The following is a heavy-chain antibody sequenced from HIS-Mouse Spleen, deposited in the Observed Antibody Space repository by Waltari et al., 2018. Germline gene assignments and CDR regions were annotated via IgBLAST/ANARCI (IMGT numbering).Heavy chain of an antibody. CDR3: ARDYRCGSSWLEYFQH. J-gene: IGHJ1*01. CDR1: GFTFGSYA. Sequence: QVQLVESGGGVVQPGRSLRLSCAASGFTFGSYAMHWVRQVPGKGLEWVAVISYDGSNKYYADSVKGRFTISRDNSKNTLYLQMNSLRAEDTAVYYCARDYRCGSSWLEYFQHWGQGTLVTVSS. D-gene: IGHD6-13*01. V-gene: IGHV3-30*04. CDR2: ISYDGSNK.